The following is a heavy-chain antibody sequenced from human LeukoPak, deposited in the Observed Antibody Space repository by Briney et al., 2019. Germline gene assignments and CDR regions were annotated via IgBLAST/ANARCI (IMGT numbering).Heavy chain of an antibody. CDR3: ARVSYSGSYYAYYFDY. Sequence: ASVKVSCKASGYTFTSYGISWVRQAPGQGLEWMGWISAYNGNTNYAQKLQGRVTMTTDTSTSTAYMELRSLRSDDTAVYYCARVSYSGSYYAYYFDYWGQGTLVTVSS. V-gene: IGHV1-18*01. CDR2: ISAYNGNT. J-gene: IGHJ4*02. D-gene: IGHD1-26*01. CDR1: GYTFTSYG.